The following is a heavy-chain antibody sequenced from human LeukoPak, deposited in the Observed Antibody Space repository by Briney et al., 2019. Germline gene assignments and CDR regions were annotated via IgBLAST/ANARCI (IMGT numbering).Heavy chain of an antibody. CDR1: GFSLSPRGIC. D-gene: IGHD1-14*01. CDR2: SDWDDDK. J-gene: IGHJ3*02. CDR3: ARIHGNDAFDI. V-gene: IGHV2-70*11. Sequence: SGPALANPTQTLTLTCPFSGFSLSPRGICGSWIRQPPGKALEWLARSDWDDDKYYSTSLKTRLTISKDTSKNQVVLTMTNMDPVDTATYYCARIHGNDAFDIWGQGTMVTVSS.